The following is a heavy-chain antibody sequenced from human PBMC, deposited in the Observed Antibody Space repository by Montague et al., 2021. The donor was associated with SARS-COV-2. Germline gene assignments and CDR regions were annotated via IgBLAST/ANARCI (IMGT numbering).Heavy chain of an antibody. Sequence: SETLSLTCTVSGGSISSSSYYWGWIRQPPGKGLEWIGSIYYSGSTNYNPSLKSRVTISVDTSKNQFSLKLSSVTAADTAVYYCARDTRDGVLLWFGGDWFDPRGQGTLVTVSS. CDR3: ARDTRDGVLLWFGGDWFDP. CDR2: IYYSGST. V-gene: IGHV4-39*07. D-gene: IGHD3-10*01. CDR1: GGSISSSSYY. J-gene: IGHJ5*02.